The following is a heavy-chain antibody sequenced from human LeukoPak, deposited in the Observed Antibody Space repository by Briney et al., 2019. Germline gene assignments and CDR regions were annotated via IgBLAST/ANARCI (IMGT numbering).Heavy chain of an antibody. V-gene: IGHV4-34*01. J-gene: IGHJ5*02. Sequence: SETLSLTCAVFGGSFTDYYWSWIRQPPGKGLEWIGEITHSGVTNYNSSLKSRVTISVDTSKNQFSLSLTSATAADTAIYYCSRRGQWLGRWFDPWGQGTLVTVSS. CDR3: SRRGQWLGRWFDP. CDR1: GGSFTDYY. D-gene: IGHD6-19*01. CDR2: ITHSGVT.